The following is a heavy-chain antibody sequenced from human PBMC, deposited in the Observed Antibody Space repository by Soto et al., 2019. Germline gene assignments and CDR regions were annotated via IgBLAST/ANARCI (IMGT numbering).Heavy chain of an antibody. CDR1: GFTFGDYY. V-gene: IGHV3-11*01. CDR2: ISASGGII. D-gene: IGHD3-16*01. Sequence: ESGGGLVKPGGSLRLSCAASGFTFGDYYMTWIRQAPGKGLEWVSDISASGGIIHYADSVKGRFTISRDNAQNSLSLQMYSLRAEDTALYYCATDAGLGPAWGQGTLVTVSS. J-gene: IGHJ5*02. CDR3: ATDAGLGPA.